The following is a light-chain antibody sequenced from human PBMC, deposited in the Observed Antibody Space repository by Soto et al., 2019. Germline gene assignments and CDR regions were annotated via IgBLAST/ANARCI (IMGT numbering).Light chain of an antibody. V-gene: IGKV3-20*01. CDR2: SAS. Sequence: EIVLTQSPGSLSLSPGERATLSCRASETISGSYLAWYKQQPGQAPRLLIYSASSRATGIPDRFTGSGSGTDFTLTISRLQPKDVAVYYCQHFCTSPHTFGQGTKLEIK. CDR1: ETISGSY. CDR3: QHFCTSPHT. J-gene: IGKJ2*01.